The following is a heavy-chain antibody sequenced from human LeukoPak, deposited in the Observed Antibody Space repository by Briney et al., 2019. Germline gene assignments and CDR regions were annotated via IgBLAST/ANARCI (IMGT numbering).Heavy chain of an antibody. J-gene: IGHJ4*02. Sequence: GASVKVSCRASGYSFTNYGISWVRQAPGQGLEWMGGIIPIFGTANYAQKFQGRVTITADESTSTAYMELSSLRSEDTAVYYCARGEGGSYYGWGQGTLVTVSS. CDR2: IIPIFGTA. CDR3: ARGEGGSYYG. V-gene: IGHV1-69*13. CDR1: GYSFTNYG. D-gene: IGHD1-26*01.